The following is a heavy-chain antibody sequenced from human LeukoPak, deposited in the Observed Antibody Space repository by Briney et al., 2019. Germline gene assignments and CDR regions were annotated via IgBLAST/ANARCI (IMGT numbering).Heavy chain of an antibody. Sequence: GGSLRLSCAASGFTFSSYSMNWVRQAPGKGLEWVSVIYSGGSTYYADSVKGRFTISRDNSKNTLYLQMNSLRAEDTAVYYCARAITHSSGFLNYFDYWGQGTLVTVSS. D-gene: IGHD3-22*01. J-gene: IGHJ4*02. CDR2: IYSGGST. CDR3: ARAITHSSGFLNYFDY. CDR1: GFTFSSYS. V-gene: IGHV3-53*01.